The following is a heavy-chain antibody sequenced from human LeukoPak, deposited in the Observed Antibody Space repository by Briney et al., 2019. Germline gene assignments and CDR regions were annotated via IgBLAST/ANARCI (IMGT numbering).Heavy chain of an antibody. CDR2: IYSGGGT. CDR3: ARKTDTTVGGDY. CDR1: EFTVSRNY. D-gene: IGHD1-26*01. J-gene: IGHJ4*02. V-gene: IGHV3-53*01. Sequence: GGSLRLSCAVSEFTVSRNYMNWVRQAPGKGLEWVSLIYSGGGTQYADSVRGRFTISRDNSKNTLFLQMNSLRAEDTAVYYCARKTDTTVGGDYWGRGTLVTVSS.